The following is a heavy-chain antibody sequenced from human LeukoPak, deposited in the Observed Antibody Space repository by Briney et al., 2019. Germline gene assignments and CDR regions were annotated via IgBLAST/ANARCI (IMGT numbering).Heavy chain of an antibody. CDR3: ARALYGDYTYDY. J-gene: IGHJ4*02. Sequence: PGGSLRLSCAASGFTFSSYNMNWVRQAPGKGLEWVSSITSSSSYIYYADSVKGRFTISRDNAKNSLYLQMNSLRAEDTAVYYCARALYGDYTYDYWGQGTLVTVSS. CDR1: GFTFSSYN. V-gene: IGHV3-21*01. CDR2: ITSSSSYI. D-gene: IGHD4-17*01.